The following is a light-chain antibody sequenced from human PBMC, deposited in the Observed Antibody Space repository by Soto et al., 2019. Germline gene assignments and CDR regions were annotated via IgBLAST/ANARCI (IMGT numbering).Light chain of an antibody. J-gene: IGLJ1*01. CDR1: SSNIGAGYG. Sequence: QSVLTQPPSVSGAPGQRVTISCTGSSSNIGAGYGVHWYQHLPGTAPKLLIYGNNNRPSGVPDRFSASKSGPSASLAITGLQADDEADYYCQSYDSSLSAPYVFGTGTKVTVL. V-gene: IGLV1-40*01. CDR2: GNN. CDR3: QSYDSSLSAPYV.